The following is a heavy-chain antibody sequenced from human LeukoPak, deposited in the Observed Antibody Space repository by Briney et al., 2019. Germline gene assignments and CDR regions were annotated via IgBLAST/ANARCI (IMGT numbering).Heavy chain of an antibody. CDR1: GFTFSSSA. Sequence: GGSLRLSCAASGFTFSSSAMSWVRRAPGTGLEWVSTISDGGVGTYYADSVKGRFTISRDNSKNTVHLQMDSLRAEDTAVYHCAKVDRSSWYSSPFDYWGQGTLVTVSS. CDR2: ISDGGVGT. J-gene: IGHJ4*02. D-gene: IGHD6-13*01. CDR3: AKVDRSSWYSSPFDY. V-gene: IGHV3-23*01.